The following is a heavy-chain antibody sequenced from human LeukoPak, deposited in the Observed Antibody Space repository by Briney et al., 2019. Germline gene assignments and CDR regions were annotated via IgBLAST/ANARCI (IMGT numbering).Heavy chain of an antibody. V-gene: IGHV1-8*01. CDR2: MNPGNGDT. D-gene: IGHD3-9*01. CDR1: GYTFTTHD. Sequence: ASVKVSCKASGYTFTTHDLTWVRQATGQGLEWMGWMNPGNGDTVYAQKFQGRVAMTRDTSMSTAYMELNNLGSEDTAIYYCARGLGDYNTDWFPVSGYWGQGTPVTVSS. CDR3: ARGLGDYNTDWFPVSGY. J-gene: IGHJ4*02.